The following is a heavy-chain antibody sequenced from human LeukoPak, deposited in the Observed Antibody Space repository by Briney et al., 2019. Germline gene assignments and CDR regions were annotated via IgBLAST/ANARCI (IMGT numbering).Heavy chain of an antibody. CDR3: ARVMAAGTDAFDI. J-gene: IGHJ3*02. CDR1: GFTVSSNY. V-gene: IGHV3-53*01. D-gene: IGHD6-13*01. Sequence: GGSLRLSCAASGFTVSSNYMSWVRQAPGKGLEWVSVIYSGGSTYYADSVKGRFTISRDNSKNALYLQMNSLRAEDTAAYYCARVMAAGTDAFDIWGQGTMVTVSS. CDR2: IYSGGST.